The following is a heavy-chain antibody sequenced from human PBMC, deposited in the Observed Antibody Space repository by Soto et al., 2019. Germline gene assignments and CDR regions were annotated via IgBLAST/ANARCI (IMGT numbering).Heavy chain of an antibody. CDR1: GFTFSSYW. D-gene: IGHD3-10*01. CDR2: IKQDGSEK. CDR3: PRERYYYGSGSYSYYFDY. V-gene: IGHV3-7*01. J-gene: IGHJ4*02. Sequence: GGSLRLSCAASGFTFSSYWMSWVRQAPGKGLEWVANIKQDGSEKYYVDSVKGRFTISRDNAKNSLYLQRNSLRAEDTAVYYCPRERYYYGSGSYSYYFDYWGQGTLITVSS.